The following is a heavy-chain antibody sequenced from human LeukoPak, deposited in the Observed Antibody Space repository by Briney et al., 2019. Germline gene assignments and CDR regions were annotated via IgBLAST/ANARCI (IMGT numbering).Heavy chain of an antibody. CDR1: GFTFRNYW. CDR2: INSDGINT. CDR3: ARDLGQYYDTSDNWFDP. D-gene: IGHD3-22*01. V-gene: IGHV3-74*01. Sequence: GGSLRLSCAASGFTFRNYWMHWVRQAPGKGLVWVSRINSDGINTSYADSVKGRFTISRDNAKNTLNLQMNSLRAEDTAVYYCARDLGQYYDTSDNWFDPWGQGTLVTVSS. J-gene: IGHJ5*02.